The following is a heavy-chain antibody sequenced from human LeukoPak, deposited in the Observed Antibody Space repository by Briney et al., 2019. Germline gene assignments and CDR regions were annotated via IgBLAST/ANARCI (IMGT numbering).Heavy chain of an antibody. Sequence: GDSLKISCQGSGYTFTSYWIGWVRQMPGKGLEWMGIMYPGDSETRYSPSFQSQVTISADKSISTAYLQWTSLKAPDTAMYYCATTLYSGIYGDAFDIWGQGTMVTVSS. V-gene: IGHV5-51*01. D-gene: IGHD1-26*01. CDR1: GYTFTSYW. CDR2: MYPGDSET. J-gene: IGHJ3*02. CDR3: ATTLYSGIYGDAFDI.